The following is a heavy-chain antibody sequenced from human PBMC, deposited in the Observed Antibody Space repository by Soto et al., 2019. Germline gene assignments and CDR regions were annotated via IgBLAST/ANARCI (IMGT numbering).Heavy chain of an antibody. J-gene: IGHJ4*02. CDR1: GFTFTSFW. V-gene: IGHV3-74*01. Sequence: VQLVQSGGGSVQPGGSLRLSCEASGFTFTSFWMHWVRQVPGKGLVWVSRINSDGSNIRYADSVKGRFTVSRDNANGTLYLQMNSLTVEDTAVYYCARDGAQIVVLGANYDYWGQGTLVTVSS. D-gene: IGHD2-21*01. CDR2: INSDGSNI. CDR3: ARDGAQIVVLGANYDY.